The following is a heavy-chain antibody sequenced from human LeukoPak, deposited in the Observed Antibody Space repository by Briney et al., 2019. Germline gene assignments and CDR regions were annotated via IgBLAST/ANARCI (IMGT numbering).Heavy chain of an antibody. CDR2: INHSGST. CDR1: GGSFSGYY. J-gene: IGHJ3*02. Sequence: SETLSLTCAVYGGSFSGYYWSWIRQPPGKALEWIGEINHSGSTNYNPSLKSRVTISVDTSKNQFSLKLSSVTAADTAVYYCARGDYDFWSGSTPNAFDIWGQGTMVTVSS. D-gene: IGHD3-3*01. CDR3: ARGDYDFWSGSTPNAFDI. V-gene: IGHV4-34*01.